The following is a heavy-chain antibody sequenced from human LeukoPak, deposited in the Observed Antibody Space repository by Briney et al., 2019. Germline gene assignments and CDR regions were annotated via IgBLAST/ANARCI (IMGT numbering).Heavy chain of an antibody. J-gene: IGHJ4*02. V-gene: IGHV5-51*01. Sequence: GESLKISCKGSGYRFTDYWIGWVRQMPGKGLECMGIIYPDDSDIRYSPSFQGQVTISADKSVSTAYLQWSSLKASDTAMYYCARRAAEWELLDYWGRGTLVTVSS. CDR2: IYPDDSDI. D-gene: IGHD1-26*01. CDR3: ARRAAEWELLDY. CDR1: GYRFTDYW.